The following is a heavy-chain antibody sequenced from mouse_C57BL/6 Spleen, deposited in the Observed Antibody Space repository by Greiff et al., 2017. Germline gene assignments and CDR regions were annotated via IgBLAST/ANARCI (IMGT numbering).Heavy chain of an antibody. CDR3: AKTGNYYGSRDYAMDY. J-gene: IGHJ4*01. V-gene: IGHV2-5*01. Sequence: VKLMESGPGLVQPSQSLSITCTVSGFSLTSYGVHWVRQSPGKGLEWLGVIWRGGSTDYNAAFMSRLSITKDNSKSQVFFKMNSLQADDTAIYYCAKTGNYYGSRDYAMDYWGQGTSVTVSS. CDR2: IWRGGST. D-gene: IGHD1-1*01. CDR1: GFSLTSYG.